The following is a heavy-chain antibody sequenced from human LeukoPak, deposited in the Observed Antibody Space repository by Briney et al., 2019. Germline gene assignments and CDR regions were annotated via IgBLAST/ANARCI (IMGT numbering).Heavy chain of an antibody. Sequence: GGSLRLSCAASGFFFSNYAMTWVRQAPGKGLEWVSGISGSGGSTYYADSVKGRFTISRDNSKNTLYLQMNSLRAEDTAVYYCAKRGEGVSNTWYMNNWFDPWGQGTLVTVSS. CDR3: AKRGEGVSNTWYMNNWFDP. J-gene: IGHJ5*02. D-gene: IGHD6-13*01. CDR2: ISGSGGST. V-gene: IGHV3-23*01. CDR1: GFFFSNYA.